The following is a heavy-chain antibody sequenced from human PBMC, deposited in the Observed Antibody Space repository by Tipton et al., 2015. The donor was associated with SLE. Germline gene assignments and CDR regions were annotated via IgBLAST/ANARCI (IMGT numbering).Heavy chain of an antibody. CDR1: GDSLSSNNYY. CDR3: ARQRGYDCNFDY. D-gene: IGHD5-12*01. CDR2: IHYAGGT. J-gene: IGHJ4*02. Sequence: TLSLTCSVSGDSLSSNNYYWGWIRQSPAQGLEWIGTIHYAGGTYYNPSLRSRLTISVDTSENHFSLNLNSVTAADTAVYFCARQRGYDCNFDYWGQGTLVTVSS. V-gene: IGHV4-39*07.